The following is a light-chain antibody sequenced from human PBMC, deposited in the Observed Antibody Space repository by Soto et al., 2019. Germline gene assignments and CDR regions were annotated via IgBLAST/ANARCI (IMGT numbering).Light chain of an antibody. CDR1: SSDVGYYNY. CDR3: SSYTSSSTYV. V-gene: IGLV2-14*01. Sequence: ALTQPASVSGSPGQSIAISCTGTSSDVGYYNYVSWYQQHPGKAPKVMIYDVNNRPSGVSDRFSGSKSGNTASLTIPGLQAEDEADYYCSSYTSSSTYVFGTGTKVTVL. CDR2: DVN. J-gene: IGLJ1*01.